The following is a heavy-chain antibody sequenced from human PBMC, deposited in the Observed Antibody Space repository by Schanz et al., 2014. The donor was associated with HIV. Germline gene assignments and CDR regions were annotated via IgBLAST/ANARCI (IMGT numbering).Heavy chain of an antibody. CDR3: ARGGRSTTGGVHDY. J-gene: IGHJ4*02. CDR1: GYTFTSYG. Sequence: QVQLVQSGAEVKKPGASVKVSCKASGYTFTSYGISWVRQAPGQGLEGMGWISAYDGNTNYAQKFQGRVTMTTDTSRYTAYMELRSLRSEDTAVYYCARGGRSTTGGVHDYWGQGTLVTVSS. D-gene: IGHD1-1*01. V-gene: IGHV1-18*01. CDR2: ISAYDGNT.